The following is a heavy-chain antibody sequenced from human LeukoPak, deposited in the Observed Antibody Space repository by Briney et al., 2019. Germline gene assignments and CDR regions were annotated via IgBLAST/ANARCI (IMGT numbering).Heavy chain of an antibody. CDR3: ARDDAHAWFDP. Sequence: PSETLSLTCTVSGGSISSYYWSWIRQPPGKGLEWIGYIYYSGSTNYNPSLKSRVTISVDTSKNQFSLKLSSVTAADTAVYYCARDDAHAWFDPWGQGTLVTVS. V-gene: IGHV4-59*01. D-gene: IGHD2-2*01. CDR1: GGSISSYY. J-gene: IGHJ5*02. CDR2: IYYSGST.